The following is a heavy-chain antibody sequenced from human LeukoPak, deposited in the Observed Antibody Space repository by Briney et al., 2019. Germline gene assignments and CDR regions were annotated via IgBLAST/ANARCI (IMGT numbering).Heavy chain of an antibody. V-gene: IGHV4-39*01. D-gene: IGHD2-2*01. CDR3: ARVVYCSSTTCYDWFDP. Sequence: PSETLSLTCTVSGGSISSSSYYWGWIRQPPGKGLEWIGSIYYSGSTYYNPSLKSRVTISVDTSKNQFSLKLSSVTAADAAVYYCARVVYCSSTTCYDWFDPWGQGTLVTVSS. CDR1: GGSISSSSYY. CDR2: IYYSGST. J-gene: IGHJ5*02.